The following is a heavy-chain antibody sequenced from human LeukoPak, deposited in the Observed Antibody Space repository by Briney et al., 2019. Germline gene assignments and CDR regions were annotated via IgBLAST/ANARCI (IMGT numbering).Heavy chain of an antibody. J-gene: IGHJ4*02. CDR2: ISGSGGST. Sequence: GGSLRLSCAASGFTFSSYAMSWVRQAPGKGLEWVSAISGSGGSTYYADSVKGRFTISRDNSKNTLYLQMNSLRAEDTAVYYCAKGEMYYYGSGSHFDYWGQGTLVTVSS. V-gene: IGHV3-23*01. CDR3: AKGEMYYYGSGSHFDY. D-gene: IGHD3-10*01. CDR1: GFTFSSYA.